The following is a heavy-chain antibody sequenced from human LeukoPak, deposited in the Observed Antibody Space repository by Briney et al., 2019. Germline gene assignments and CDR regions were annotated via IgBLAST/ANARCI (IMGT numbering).Heavy chain of an antibody. J-gene: IGHJ6*04. CDR1: GFTFSSFA. CDR2: ISSSGSTI. V-gene: IGHV3-48*03. D-gene: IGHD3-10*02. CDR3: AELGITMIGGV. Sequence: GGSLRLSCAASGFTFSSFAMNWVRQAPGKGLEWVSYISSSGSTIYYADSVKGRFTISRDNAKNSLYLQMNSPRAEDTAVYYCAELGITMIGGVWGKGTTVTISS.